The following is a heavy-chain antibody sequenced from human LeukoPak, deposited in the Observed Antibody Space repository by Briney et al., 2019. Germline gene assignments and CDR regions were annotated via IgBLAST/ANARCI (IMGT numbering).Heavy chain of an antibody. CDR3: ARDRVSGNPYSFDY. CDR2: VIPILGIA. J-gene: IGHJ4*02. CDR1: GGTFSSYT. D-gene: IGHD1-26*01. Sequence: SVKVSCKASGGTFSSYTISWARQAPGQGLEWMGRVIPILGIANYAQKFQGRVTITADKSTSTAYMELSSLRSEDTAVYYCARDRVSGNPYSFDYWGQGTLVTVSS. V-gene: IGHV1-69*04.